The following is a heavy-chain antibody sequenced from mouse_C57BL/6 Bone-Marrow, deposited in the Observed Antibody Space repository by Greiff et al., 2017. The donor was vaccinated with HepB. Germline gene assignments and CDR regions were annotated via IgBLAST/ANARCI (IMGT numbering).Heavy chain of an antibody. J-gene: IGHJ4*01. D-gene: IGHD2-5*01. V-gene: IGHV1-82*01. CDR2: IYPGDGDT. CDR1: GYAFSSSW. CDR3: YSNYYAMDY. Sequence: VQLQQSGPELVKPGASVKISCKASGYAFSSSWMNWVKQRPGKGLEWIGRIYPGDGDTNYNGKFKGKATLTADKSSSTAYMQLSSLTSEDSAVYFCYSNYYAMDYWGQGTSVTVSS.